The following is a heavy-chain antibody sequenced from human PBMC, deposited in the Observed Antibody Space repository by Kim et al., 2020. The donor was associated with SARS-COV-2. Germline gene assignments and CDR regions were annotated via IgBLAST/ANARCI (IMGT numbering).Heavy chain of an antibody. CDR3: ARDDGGPPYSSSWYPPFVGFDY. CDR2: ISSSSSYI. V-gene: IGHV3-21*04. J-gene: IGHJ4*02. D-gene: IGHD6-13*01. CDR1: GFTFSSYS. Sequence: GGSLRLSCAASGFTFSSYSMNWVRQAPGKGLEWVSSISSSSSYIYYADSVKGRFTISRDNAKNSLYLQMNSLRAEDTAVYYCARDDGGPPYSSSWYPPFVGFDYWGQGTLVTVSS.